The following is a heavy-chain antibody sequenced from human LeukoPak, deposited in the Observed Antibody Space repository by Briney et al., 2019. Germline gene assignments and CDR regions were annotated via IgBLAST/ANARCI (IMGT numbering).Heavy chain of an antibody. Sequence: GGSLRLSCAASGFTFSNYGMSWVRQAPGKGLEWVSSISYTGGNTFYADSVKGRFTISRDNSKNTLFLQMNSLRAEDTAVYYCARSYCSGGSCYSLNYWGQGTLVTVSS. D-gene: IGHD2-15*01. CDR3: ARSYCSGGSCYSLNY. V-gene: IGHV3-23*01. CDR1: GFTFSNYG. J-gene: IGHJ4*02. CDR2: ISYTGGNT.